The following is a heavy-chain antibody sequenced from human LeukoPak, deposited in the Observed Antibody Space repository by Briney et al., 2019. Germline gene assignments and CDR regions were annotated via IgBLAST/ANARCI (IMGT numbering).Heavy chain of an antibody. Sequence: GGSLRLSCAASGFTFSSYGMHWVRQAPGKGLEWVAVIWYDGSNKYYADPVKGRFTISRDNSKNTLYLQMNSLRAEDTAVYYCARDRYYYDSSGYYSSQYYFDYWGQRTLVTVSS. V-gene: IGHV3-33*01. CDR3: ARDRYYYDSSGYYSSQYYFDY. CDR1: GFTFSSYG. J-gene: IGHJ4*02. D-gene: IGHD3-22*01. CDR2: IWYDGSNK.